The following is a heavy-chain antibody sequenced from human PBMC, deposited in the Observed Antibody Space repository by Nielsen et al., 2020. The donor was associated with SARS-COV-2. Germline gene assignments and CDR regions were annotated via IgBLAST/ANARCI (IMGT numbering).Heavy chain of an antibody. Sequence: GGSLRLSCAASGFTFSSYAMHWVRQAPGKGLEWVAVISYDGSNKYCADSVKGRFTISRDNSKNTLYLQMNSLRAEDTAVYYCPNLLHTNMGWGQGTLVTVSS. J-gene: IGHJ4*02. V-gene: IGHV3-30-3*01. CDR1: GFTFSSYA. CDR2: ISYDGSNK. D-gene: IGHD2/OR15-2a*01. CDR3: PNLLHTNMG.